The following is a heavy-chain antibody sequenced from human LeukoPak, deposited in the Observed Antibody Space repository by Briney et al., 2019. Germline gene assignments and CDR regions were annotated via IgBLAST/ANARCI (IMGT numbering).Heavy chain of an antibody. D-gene: IGHD3-10*01. CDR3: ARSGGSGSYYSFFDN. CDR2: ISGRADGT. J-gene: IGHJ4*02. Sequence: GGSLRLSCAASGFTFSSYAMSWVRQAPGKGLDWVSAISGRADGTYYADSVKGRFTMSRDNSNNTVYLQMNSLRAEDTAVYYCARSGGSGSYYSFFDNWGQGTLVTVSS. V-gene: IGHV3-23*01. CDR1: GFTFSSYA.